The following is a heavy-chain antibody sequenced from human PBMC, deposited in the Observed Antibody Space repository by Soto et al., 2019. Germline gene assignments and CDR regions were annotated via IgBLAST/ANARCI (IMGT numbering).Heavy chain of an antibody. Sequence: ASVKVSCKASGYTFTRYGISWVRQAPGQGLEWMGWISGYNGDTNYAQKFQGRVTMTVDTSTTTAFMELTSLTSDDRAVYYCAKDGQPPYYYYGMDVWGQGTTVTVSS. J-gene: IGHJ6*02. CDR3: AKDGQPPYYYYGMDV. CDR1: GYTFTRYG. CDR2: ISGYNGDT. V-gene: IGHV1-18*01.